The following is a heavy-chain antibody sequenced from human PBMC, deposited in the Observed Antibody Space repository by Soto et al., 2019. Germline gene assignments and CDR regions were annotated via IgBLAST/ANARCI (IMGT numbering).Heavy chain of an antibody. CDR2: MNPNSGNT. CDR3: ALPTYYYDSSGYWFDY. J-gene: IGHJ4*02. V-gene: IGHV1-8*01. D-gene: IGHD3-22*01. Sequence: QVQLVQSGAEVKKPGASVKVSCKASGYTFTSYDLNWVRQATGQGLEWMGWMNPNSGNTGYAQKFQGRVTMTRNTSISTDYMELSSLRSEDTAVYYCALPTYYYDSSGYWFDYWGPGNLVTVSS. CDR1: GYTFTSYD.